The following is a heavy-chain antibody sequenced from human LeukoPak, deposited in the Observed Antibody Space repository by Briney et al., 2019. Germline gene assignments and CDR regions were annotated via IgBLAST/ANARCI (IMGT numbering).Heavy chain of an antibody. V-gene: IGHV3-64D*06. D-gene: IGHD3-9*01. J-gene: IGHJ4*02. CDR3: VKDLTGTWSFDY. Sequence: GGSLRLSCSTSGFTFSNHFMHWVRQAPGKGLGYVSSIGPNGASTLYADSVKGRFTISRDNSKNALYPQLTSLRLEDTALYYCVKDLTGTWSFDYWGQGTLVTVSS. CDR2: IGPNGAST. CDR1: GFTFSNHF.